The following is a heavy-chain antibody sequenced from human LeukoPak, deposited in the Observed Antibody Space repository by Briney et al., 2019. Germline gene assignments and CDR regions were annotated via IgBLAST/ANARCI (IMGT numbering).Heavy chain of an antibody. D-gene: IGHD3-10*01. J-gene: IGHJ5*02. V-gene: IGHV1-69*01. Sequence: SVTVYCKASGGTFSSYAISWVRQAPGQGLEWMGGIIPIFGTANYAQKFQGRVTITADESTSTAYMELSSLRSEDTAVYYCARGGSGSYYKNWFDPWGQGTLVTVSS. CDR3: ARGGSGSYYKNWFDP. CDR1: GGTFSSYA. CDR2: IIPIFGTA.